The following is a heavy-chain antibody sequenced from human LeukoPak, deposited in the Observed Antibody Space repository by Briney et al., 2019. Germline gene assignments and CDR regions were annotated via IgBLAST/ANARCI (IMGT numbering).Heavy chain of an antibody. CDR2: IKSKTDGVTT. CDR1: GGSISSSNW. D-gene: IGHD3-22*01. Sequence: LTCAVSGGSISSSNWWSWVRQPPGKGREWVGRIKSKTDGVTTDYAAPVKGRFTISRDDSKNTLYLQMNSLKTEDTAVYYCTTDPGTLKYYDSSGYYYSFDYWGQGTLVTVSS. CDR3: TTDPGTLKYYDSSGYYYSFDY. J-gene: IGHJ4*02. V-gene: IGHV3-15*01.